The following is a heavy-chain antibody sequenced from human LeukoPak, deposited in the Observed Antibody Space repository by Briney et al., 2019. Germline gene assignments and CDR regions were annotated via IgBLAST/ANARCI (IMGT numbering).Heavy chain of an antibody. CDR3: ARSGRGYSYGTYYFDY. CDR2: IYYSGST. J-gene: IGHJ4*02. V-gene: IGHV4-59*01. CDR1: GGSISSYY. Sequence: SSETLTLTCTASGGSISSYYWSWIRQPPGKGLEWIGYIYYSGSTNYNPSLKSRVTISVDTSKNQFSLKLSSVTAADTAVYYCARSGRGYSYGTYYFDYWGQGTLVTVSS. D-gene: IGHD5-18*01.